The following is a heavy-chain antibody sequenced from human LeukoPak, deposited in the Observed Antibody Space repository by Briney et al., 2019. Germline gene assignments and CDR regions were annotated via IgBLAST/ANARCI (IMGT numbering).Heavy chain of an antibody. J-gene: IGHJ4*02. CDR3: AKGSSSSRPYYFDY. CDR1: GFTFSSYA. V-gene: IGHV3-23*01. D-gene: IGHD6-6*01. CDR2: ISGSGYST. Sequence: PGGSLRLSCAASGFTFSSYAMSWVRQAPGKGLEWVSVISGSGYSTYYADSVKGRFTISRDNSKNTLYLQISSLRAEDTAVYYCAKGSSSSRPYYFDYWGQGALVTVSS.